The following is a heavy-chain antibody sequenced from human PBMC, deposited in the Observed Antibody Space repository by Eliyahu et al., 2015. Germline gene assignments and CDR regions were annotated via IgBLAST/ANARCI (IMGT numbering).Heavy chain of an antibody. CDR3: ARLNSIAAAGTNYNYGMDV. CDR1: GYSFXXYW. D-gene: IGHD6-13*01. CDR2: IYPGDSDT. Sequence: EVQLVPSGAEVKKPGESLKXSCKGSGYSFXXYWIXWVRXMPGKGLEXXXIIYPGDSDTRYSPSFQGQVTISADKSISTAYLQWSSLKASDTAMYYCARLNSIAAAGTNYNYGMDVWGQGTTVTVSS. V-gene: IGHV5-51*01. J-gene: IGHJ6*02.